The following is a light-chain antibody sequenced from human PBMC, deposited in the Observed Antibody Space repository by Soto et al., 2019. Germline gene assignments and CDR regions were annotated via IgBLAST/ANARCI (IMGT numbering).Light chain of an antibody. Sequence: DIQMTQSPSTLSASVGDRVTITCRASQRISSWLAWYQQKPGKAPKILIYDASSLESWVPSRFSGSGSGTEFTLTSSSRQPDDFATYYCQQHTSYGIYTFGQGTKLEIK. V-gene: IGKV1-5*01. CDR1: QRISSW. CDR2: DAS. CDR3: QQHTSYGIYT. J-gene: IGKJ2*01.